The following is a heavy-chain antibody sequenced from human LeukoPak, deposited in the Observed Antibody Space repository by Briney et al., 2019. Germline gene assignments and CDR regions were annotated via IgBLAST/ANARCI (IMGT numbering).Heavy chain of an antibody. CDR3: AKDYGWFGELLFGNFDY. D-gene: IGHD3-10*01. J-gene: IGHJ4*02. V-gene: IGHV3-23*01. CDR2: ISGSGGNT. CDR1: GFTFSTYA. Sequence: PGGSLRLSCAASGFTFSTYAMSWVRQAPGKGLEWVSVISGSGGNTYYADSVKGRFTISRDNSKNTLYLQMNSLRAEDTAVYYCAKDYGWFGELLFGNFDYWGQGTLVTVSS.